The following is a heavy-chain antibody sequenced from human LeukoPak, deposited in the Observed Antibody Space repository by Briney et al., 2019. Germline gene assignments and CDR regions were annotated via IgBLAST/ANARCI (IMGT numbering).Heavy chain of an antibody. CDR2: IGGSGGST. D-gene: IGHD6-19*01. CDR1: GLTFSSSS. J-gene: IGHJ4*02. CDR3: ARGSGWYSSSPKDY. Sequence: GGSLRLSCAASGLTFSSSSMSWVRQVPGKGLEWVSGIGGSGGSTYYAESVKGRFTISRDNSKNTLYLQMNSLRAEDTAVYYCARGSGWYSSSPKDYWGQGTLVTVSS. V-gene: IGHV3-23*01.